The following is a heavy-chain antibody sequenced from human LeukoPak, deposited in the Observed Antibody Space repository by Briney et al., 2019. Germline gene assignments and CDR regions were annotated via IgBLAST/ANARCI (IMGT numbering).Heavy chain of an antibody. CDR3: ASGYCSGGSCYRSTIQH. V-gene: IGHV1-2*02. CDR2: INPNSGGT. J-gene: IGHJ1*01. CDR1: GYTFTGYY. Sequence: GASVKVSCKASGYTFTGYYMHWVRQAPGQGLEWMGWINPNSGGTNYAQKFQGRVTMTRDTSISTAYMELSRLRSDETAVYYCASGYCSGGSCYRSTIQHWGQGTLVTVSS. D-gene: IGHD2-15*01.